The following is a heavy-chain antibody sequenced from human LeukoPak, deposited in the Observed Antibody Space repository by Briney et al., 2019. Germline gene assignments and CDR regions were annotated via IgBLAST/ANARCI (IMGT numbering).Heavy chain of an antibody. D-gene: IGHD5-18*01. CDR1: GYTFTSYD. CDR3: ARGGHTYSYFPKLWDY. Sequence: ASVKVSRKASGYTFTSYDFNWVRQATGQGLEWVGIINPSDGTSNFVQKFQDRVIMTRDMSTTTVYVELSSLKFDDTAVYYCARGGHTYSYFPKLWDYWGQGTLVTVSS. CDR2: INPSDGTS. J-gene: IGHJ4*02. V-gene: IGHV1-46*01.